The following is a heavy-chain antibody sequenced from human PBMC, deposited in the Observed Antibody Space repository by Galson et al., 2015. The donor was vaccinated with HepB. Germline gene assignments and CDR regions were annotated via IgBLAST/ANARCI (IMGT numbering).Heavy chain of an antibody. CDR1: GFIVTHYG. CDR2: IWNDGGKI. D-gene: IGHD3-3*01. J-gene: IGHJ6*02. CDR3: ARGVIWSGRPYRYGLDV. Sequence: SLRLSCAASGFIVTHYGMTWVRQAPGKGLEWAAVIWNDGGKIYYDDFVKGLFIFSSDNYNNTLFLKMNNLRGEDTDVYYCARGVIWSGRPYRYGLDVWGQGTTVPVSS. V-gene: IGHV3-33*01.